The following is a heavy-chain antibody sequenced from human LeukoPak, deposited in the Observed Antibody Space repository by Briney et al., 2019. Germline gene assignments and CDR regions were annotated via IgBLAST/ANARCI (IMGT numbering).Heavy chain of an antibody. D-gene: IGHD1-26*01. CDR3: ARGALDIVGATSWYFDL. V-gene: IGHV1-8*03. CDR2: MNPNSGNT. J-gene: IGHJ2*01. Sequence: ASVKVSCKASGYTFTSYDINWVRQATGQGLEWMGWMNPNSGNTGCAQKFQGRVTITRNTSISTAYMELSSLRSEDTAVYYCARGALDIVGATSWYFDLWGRGTLVTVSS. CDR1: GYTFTSYD.